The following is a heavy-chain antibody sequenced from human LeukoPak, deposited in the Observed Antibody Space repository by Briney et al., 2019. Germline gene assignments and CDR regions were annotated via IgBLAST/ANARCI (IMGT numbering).Heavy chain of an antibody. V-gene: IGHV4-34*01. Sequence: SETLSLTCAVYGGSFSGYYWSWIRQPPGKGLEWIGEINHSGSTNYNPSLKSRVTISVDTPKNQFSLKLSSVTAADTAVYYCARKNSGSRRDFDYWGQGTLVTVSS. D-gene: IGHD1-26*01. J-gene: IGHJ4*02. CDR1: GGSFSGYY. CDR2: INHSGST. CDR3: ARKNSGSRRDFDY.